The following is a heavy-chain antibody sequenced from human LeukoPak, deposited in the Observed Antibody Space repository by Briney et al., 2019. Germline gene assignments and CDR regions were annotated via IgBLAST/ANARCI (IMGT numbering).Heavy chain of an antibody. CDR1: GFTFSSYA. CDR3: ARDQREESYYDFWSGQGDY. CDR2: TSSSSSTI. J-gene: IGHJ4*02. D-gene: IGHD3-3*01. Sequence: GGSLRLSCAASGFTFSSYAMSWVRQAPGKGLEWVSYTSSSSSTIYYADSVKGRFTISRDNAKNSLYLQMNSLRAEDTAVYYCARDQREESYYDFWSGQGDYWGQGTLVTVSS. V-gene: IGHV3-48*01.